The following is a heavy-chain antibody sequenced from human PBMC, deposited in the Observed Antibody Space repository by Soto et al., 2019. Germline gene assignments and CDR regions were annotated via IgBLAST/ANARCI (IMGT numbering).Heavy chain of an antibody. J-gene: IGHJ4*02. Sequence: SETLSLTCTVSGGSISSGDYYWSWIRQPPGKGLEWIGYIYYSGSTYYNPSLKSRVTISVDTSENQFSLKVSSVTAADTAVYYCARERRVSGYDVFDYWGQGTLVTVSS. V-gene: IGHV4-30-4*01. CDR1: GGSISSGDYY. CDR2: IYYSGST. CDR3: ARERRVSGYDVFDY. D-gene: IGHD5-12*01.